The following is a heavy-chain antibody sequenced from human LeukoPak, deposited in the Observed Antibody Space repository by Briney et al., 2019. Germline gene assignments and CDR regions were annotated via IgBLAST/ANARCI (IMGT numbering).Heavy chain of an antibody. V-gene: IGHV3-20*01. CDR2: ISWNGDST. J-gene: IGHJ4*02. CDR1: GFTFSSYS. CDR3: ARLGGNWNATGDY. D-gene: IGHD1-1*01. Sequence: GVPLRLSCAPSGFTFSSYSMNWVRQAPGKGLEGVSGISWNGDSTDYAASVKGRFTIYRDDAKNSLHLQMNGLRAEDTALYQCARLGGNWNATGDYWGQGALVTVSS.